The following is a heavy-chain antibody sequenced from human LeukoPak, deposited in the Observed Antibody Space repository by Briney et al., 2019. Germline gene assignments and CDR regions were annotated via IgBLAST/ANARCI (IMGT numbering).Heavy chain of an antibody. Sequence: GGSLRLSCAASGFTFSSYWMHWVRQAPGKGLVWVSRINSDGSSTSYADSVKGRFTISRDNAKNTLYLQMNSLRAEGTAVYYCARGRYNNSPNHSNFDYWGQGTLVTVSS. CDR3: ARGRYNNSPNHSNFDY. D-gene: IGHD3-10*01. V-gene: IGHV3-74*01. J-gene: IGHJ4*02. CDR2: INSDGSST. CDR1: GFTFSSYW.